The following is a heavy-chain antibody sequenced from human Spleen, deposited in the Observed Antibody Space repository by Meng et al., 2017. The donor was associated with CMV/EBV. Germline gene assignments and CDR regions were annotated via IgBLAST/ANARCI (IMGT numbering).Heavy chain of an antibody. Sequence: ASVKVSCKASGYTFTGYYMHWVRQAPGQGLEWMGIFNPTGGSTSYAQKFQGRVTMTRDTSTSTVYMELSSLRSEDTAVYYCARDRRGSSSWYGSGSAFDIWGQGTMVTVSS. D-gene: IGHD6-13*01. V-gene: IGHV1-46*01. CDR1: GYTFTGYY. CDR3: ARDRRGSSSWYGSGSAFDI. J-gene: IGHJ3*02. CDR2: FNPTGGST.